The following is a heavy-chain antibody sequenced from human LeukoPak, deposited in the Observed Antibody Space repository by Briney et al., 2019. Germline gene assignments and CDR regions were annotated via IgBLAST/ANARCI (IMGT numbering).Heavy chain of an antibody. J-gene: IGHJ4*02. Sequence: SETLSLTCTVSGGSISSSSYYWGWIRQPPGKGLEWIGSIYYSGSTSYNPSLKSRVTISVDTSKNQFSLRLSSVTAADTAVYYCARQLWFGESKDYWGQGTLVTVFS. V-gene: IGHV4-39*01. CDR2: IYYSGST. D-gene: IGHD3-10*01. CDR1: GGSISSSSYY. CDR3: ARQLWFGESKDY.